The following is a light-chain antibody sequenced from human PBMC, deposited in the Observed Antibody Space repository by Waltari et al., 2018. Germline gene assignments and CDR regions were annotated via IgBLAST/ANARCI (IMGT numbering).Light chain of an antibody. CDR2: DVV. CDR1: INDVGVEDY. J-gene: IGLJ3*02. CDR3: CSYAGAYTFV. Sequence: QSALTQPHSVSASPGQSVTIPCSGSINDVGVEDYVSWYQQLPGKAPKLILYDVVNRTSGVPSRFSGSKYGTTASLTIPGLQTDDEATYYCCSYAGAYTFVFGGGTKLTVL. V-gene: IGLV2-11*01.